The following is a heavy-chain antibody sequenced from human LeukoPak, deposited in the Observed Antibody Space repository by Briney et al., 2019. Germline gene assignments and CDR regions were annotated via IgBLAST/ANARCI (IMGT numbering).Heavy chain of an antibody. J-gene: IGHJ4*02. D-gene: IGHD5-18*01. CDR1: GFTFSTYD. V-gene: IGHV3-30*02. Sequence: PGGSLRLSCAASGFTFSTYDFSTYDMYWLRQAPGKGLEWVACIWYDGSNAYYADSVKGRFTISRDNSKNTLYLQMNSLRAEDTAVYYCAKEVYSYGPRGLDYWGQGTLVTVSS. CDR3: AKEVYSYGPRGLDY. CDR2: IWYDGSNA.